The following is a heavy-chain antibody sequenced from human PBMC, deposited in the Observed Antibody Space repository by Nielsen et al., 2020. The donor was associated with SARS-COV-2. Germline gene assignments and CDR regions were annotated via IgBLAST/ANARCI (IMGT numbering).Heavy chain of an antibody. D-gene: IGHD5-12*01. V-gene: IGHV3-30*02. Sequence: GESLKISCAASGFTFSSYGMHWVRQAPGKGLEWVAFIRYDGSNKYYADSVKGRFTISRDNSKNTLYLQMNSLRAEDTAVYYCARDSQYSGYDWGDFDYWGQGTLVTVSS. CDR3: ARDSQYSGYDWGDFDY. J-gene: IGHJ4*02. CDR1: GFTFSSYG. CDR2: IRYDGSNK.